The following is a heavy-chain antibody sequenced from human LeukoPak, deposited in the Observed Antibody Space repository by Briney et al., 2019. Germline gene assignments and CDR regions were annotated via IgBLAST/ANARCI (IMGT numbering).Heavy chain of an antibody. CDR2: IIPIFGTA. CDR3: ARGVGATTHYFDY. D-gene: IGHD1-26*01. V-gene: IGHV1-69*13. CDR1: GGTFSSYA. J-gene: IGHJ4*02. Sequence: GASVEVSCKASGGTFSSYAISWVRQAPGQGLEWMGGIIPIFGTANYAQKFQGRVTITADESTSTAYMELSSLRSEDTAVYYCARGVGATTHYFDYWGQGTLVTVSS.